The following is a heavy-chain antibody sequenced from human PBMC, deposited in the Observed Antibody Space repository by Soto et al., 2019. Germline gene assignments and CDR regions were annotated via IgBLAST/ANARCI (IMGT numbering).Heavy chain of an antibody. V-gene: IGHV4-34*01. Sequence: SETLSLTCAVYGGSFSGYYWSWIRQPPGKGLEWIGEINHSGSTNYNPSLKSRVTISVDTSKNQFSLKLSSVTAADTAVYYCSGYIWGSYRSTLAKDYWGQGTLVTVSS. CDR2: INHSGST. J-gene: IGHJ4*02. CDR3: SGYIWGSYRSTLAKDY. D-gene: IGHD3-16*02. CDR1: GGSFSGYY.